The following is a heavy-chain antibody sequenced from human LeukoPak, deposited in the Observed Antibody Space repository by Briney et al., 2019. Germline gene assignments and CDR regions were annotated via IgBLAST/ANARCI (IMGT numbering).Heavy chain of an antibody. CDR3: ARVSRPDSSSSGYYYYYMDV. CDR1: GGSISSYY. Sequence: PSETLSLTCTVSGGSISSYYWSWIRQPPGKGLEWIGYIYYSGSTNYNPSLQTRVTISVDTSKNQFSLKLSSVTAADTAVYYCARVSRPDSSSSGYYYYYMDVWGKGTTVTVSS. D-gene: IGHD6-6*01. CDR2: IYYSGST. V-gene: IGHV4-59*01. J-gene: IGHJ6*03.